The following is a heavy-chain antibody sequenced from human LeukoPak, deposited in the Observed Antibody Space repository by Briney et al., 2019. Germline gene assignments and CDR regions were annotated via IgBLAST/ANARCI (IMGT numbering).Heavy chain of an antibody. D-gene: IGHD6-19*01. Sequence: GGSLRLSCAAFGFIISSYEMNWGRQAPGKGLEWVSYISSSGITIYYADSVKGRFTISRDNAKNSLYLQMNSLRAEDTAVYYCATKVAGTTHFSYWGQGTLVTVSS. V-gene: IGHV3-48*03. CDR2: ISSSGITI. CDR1: GFIISSYE. J-gene: IGHJ4*02. CDR3: ATKVAGTTHFSY.